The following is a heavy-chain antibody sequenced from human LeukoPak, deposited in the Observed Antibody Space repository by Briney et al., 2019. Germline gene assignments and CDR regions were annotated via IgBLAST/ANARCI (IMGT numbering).Heavy chain of an antibody. Sequence: SETLSLTCTVSGGSISSSSYYWGWIRQPPGKGLEWIGSIYYSGSTYYNPSLKSRVTISVDTSKNQSSLKLSSVTAADTAVYYCARDYRGGYDFQNAFDIWGQGTMVTVSS. V-gene: IGHV4-39*07. CDR1: GGSISSSSYY. J-gene: IGHJ3*02. CDR3: ARDYRGGYDFQNAFDI. CDR2: IYYSGST. D-gene: IGHD5-12*01.